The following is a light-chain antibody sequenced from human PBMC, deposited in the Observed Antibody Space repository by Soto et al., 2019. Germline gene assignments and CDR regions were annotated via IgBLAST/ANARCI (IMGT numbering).Light chain of an antibody. CDR2: DVS. V-gene: IGLV2-14*01. CDR1: SSDVGGYNY. CDR3: SSSTCRSTMV. J-gene: IGLJ2*01. Sequence: QSVLTQPASVSGSPGQSITISCTGTSSDVGGYNYVSWYQQHPGKAPKLMIYDVSNRPSGVSDRFSGSKSGNTATLTISGLPVEDGGDYPCSSSTCRSTMVFVRGTQLP.